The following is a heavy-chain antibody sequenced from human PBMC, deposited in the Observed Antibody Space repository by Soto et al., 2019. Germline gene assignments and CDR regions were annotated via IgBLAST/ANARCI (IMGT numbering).Heavy chain of an antibody. Sequence: PSETLSLTCTVSGGSISSGGYYRSWIRQHPGKGLEWIGYIYYSGSTYYNPSLKSRVTISVDTSKNQFSLKLSSVTAADTAVYYCARGSKPGIAVAGTVSFDPWGQGTQVTVSS. V-gene: IGHV4-31*03. CDR3: ARGSKPGIAVAGTVSFDP. J-gene: IGHJ5*02. D-gene: IGHD6-13*01. CDR1: GGSISSGGYY. CDR2: IYYSGST.